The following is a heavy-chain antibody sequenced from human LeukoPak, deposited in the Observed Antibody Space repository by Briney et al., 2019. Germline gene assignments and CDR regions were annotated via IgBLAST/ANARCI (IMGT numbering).Heavy chain of an antibody. D-gene: IGHD2-21*01. V-gene: IGHV3-30*04. CDR3: ARDGDYPLDY. Sequence: GGSLRLSCAASGFTFSSYAMHWVRQAPGKGLEWVAVISYDGSNKYYADSVKGRFTISRDNSKNTLYLQMNSLRAEDTAVYYCARDGDYPLDYWGQGTLVTVSS. J-gene: IGHJ4*02. CDR2: ISYDGSNK. CDR1: GFTFSSYA.